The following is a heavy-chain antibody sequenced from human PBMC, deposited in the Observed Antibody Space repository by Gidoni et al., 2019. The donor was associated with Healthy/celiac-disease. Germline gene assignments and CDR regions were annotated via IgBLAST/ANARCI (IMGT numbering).Heavy chain of an antibody. J-gene: IGHJ4*02. CDR1: GFTFGDYA. CDR3: TREKLWFREDPFDY. V-gene: IGHV3-49*04. Sequence: EVQLVESGGGLVKPGRSLRLSCTASGFTFGDYAMSWVRQAPGKGLEWVGFIRSKAYGGTTEYAASVKGRFTISIDDSKSIAYLQMNSLKTEDTAVYYCTREKLWFREDPFDYWGQGTLVTVSS. CDR2: IRSKAYGGTT. D-gene: IGHD3-10*01.